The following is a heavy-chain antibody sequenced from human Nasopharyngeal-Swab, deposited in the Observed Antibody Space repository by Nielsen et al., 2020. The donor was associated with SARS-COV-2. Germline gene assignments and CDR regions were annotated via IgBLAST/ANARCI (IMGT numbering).Heavy chain of an antibody. J-gene: IGHJ4*02. Sequence: GESLKISCVGSGFSLSNYWMSWVRQAPGRGLEWVANIRRDSGARFYVDSVKGRFTISRDNAKNSLSLQMNSLRAEDTAVYYCVRDTGAWDFDYWGQGTLITVSS. D-gene: IGHD1-26*01. CDR3: VRDTGAWDFDY. CDR2: IRRDSGAR. CDR1: GFSLSNYW. V-gene: IGHV3-7*01.